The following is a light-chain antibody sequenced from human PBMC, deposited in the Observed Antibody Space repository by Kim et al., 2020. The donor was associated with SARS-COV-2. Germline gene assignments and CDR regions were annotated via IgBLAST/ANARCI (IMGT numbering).Light chain of an antibody. J-gene: IGLJ3*02. Sequence: SVSPGRSASISCSGDKLEKKYICWYQQKSGQSPVLVIYQDTKRPPGIPERFSGSNSGKIATLTISETQAMDEADYYCQAWDSSSVVFGGGTQLTVL. V-gene: IGLV3-1*01. CDR2: QDT. CDR3: QAWDSSSVV. CDR1: KLEKKY.